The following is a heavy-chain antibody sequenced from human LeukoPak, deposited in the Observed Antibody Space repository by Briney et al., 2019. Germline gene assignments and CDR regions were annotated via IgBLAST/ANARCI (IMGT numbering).Heavy chain of an antibody. CDR3: AKDRGRVVVVPAAIGSY. J-gene: IGHJ4*02. D-gene: IGHD2-2*01. CDR1: GFTFSSYG. CDR2: IRYDGSNK. V-gene: IGHV3-30*02. Sequence: GGSLRLSCAASGFTFSSYGMHWVRQAPGKGLEWVAFIRYDGSNKYYADSVKGRFTISRDNSKNTLYLQMNSLRAEDTAVYYCAKDRGRVVVVPAAIGSYWGQGTLVTVSS.